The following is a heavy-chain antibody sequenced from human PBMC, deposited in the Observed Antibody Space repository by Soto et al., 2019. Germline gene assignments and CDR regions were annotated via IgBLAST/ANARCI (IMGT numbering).Heavy chain of an antibody. D-gene: IGHD3-3*01. Sequence: QITLKESGPTLVKPTQTLTLTCTFSGFSLSTSGVGVGWIRQPPGKALEWLALIYWDDDKRYSPSLKSRLTITKDTSKNQVVLTMTNMDPVDTATYYGAHITYDFWGSVNWFDPWGQGTLVTVSS. J-gene: IGHJ5*02. CDR2: IYWDDDK. V-gene: IGHV2-5*02. CDR3: AHITYDFWGSVNWFDP. CDR1: GFSLSTSGVG.